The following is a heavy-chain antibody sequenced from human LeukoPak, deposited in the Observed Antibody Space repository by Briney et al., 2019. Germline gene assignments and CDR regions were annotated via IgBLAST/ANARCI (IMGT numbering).Heavy chain of an antibody. CDR2: ISSSSRYI. CDR3: ATVGCSSTGCYLTRNFFDY. CDR1: GFTFSSYT. D-gene: IGHD2-2*01. V-gene: IGHV3-21*01. Sequence: GGSLRLSCAASGFTFSSYTMNWVRQAPGKGLEWVSSISSSSRYIYYADSVKGRFSISRDNAKNSLYLRMNSLRAEDTAVYYCATVGCSSTGCYLTRNFFDYWGQGILVTVSS. J-gene: IGHJ4*02.